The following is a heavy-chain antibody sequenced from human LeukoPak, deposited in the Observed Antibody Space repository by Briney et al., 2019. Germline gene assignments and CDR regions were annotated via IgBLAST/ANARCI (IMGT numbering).Heavy chain of an antibody. Sequence: QSGRSLRLSCAASGFTFSSYDMHWVRPATGKGLEWVSAIGTAGDTYYPGSVKGRFTISRENAKNSLYLQMNSLRAGDTAVYYCARSTYYYDSSGYYYVFDYWGQGTLVTVSS. D-gene: IGHD3-22*01. CDR3: ARSTYYYDSSGYYYVFDY. V-gene: IGHV3-13*01. CDR1: GFTFSSYD. CDR2: IGTAGDT. J-gene: IGHJ4*02.